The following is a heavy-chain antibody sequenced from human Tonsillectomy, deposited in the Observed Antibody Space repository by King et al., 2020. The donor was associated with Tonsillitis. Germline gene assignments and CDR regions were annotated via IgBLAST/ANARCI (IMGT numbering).Heavy chain of an antibody. Sequence: QLVQSGAEEKKPGASVRVSCKTFGYTLTGYYMHWLRQAPGHGLEWMGWINPNSGSTNYAQKFQGRVNMTRDTSINTAYLGLSSLRSDDTAIYYCARDSPLRGFDQWGQGTLVIVSS. CDR2: INPNSGST. D-gene: IGHD4-17*01. J-gene: IGHJ4*02. CDR3: ARDSPLRGFDQ. CDR1: GYTLTGYY. V-gene: IGHV1-2*02.